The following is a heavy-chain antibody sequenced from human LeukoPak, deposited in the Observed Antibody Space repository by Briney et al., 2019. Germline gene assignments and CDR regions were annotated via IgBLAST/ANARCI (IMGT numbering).Heavy chain of an antibody. V-gene: IGHV1-69*06. CDR3: ARAHYGSGSYHFDY. D-gene: IGHD3-10*01. Sequence: ASVKVSCKASGGTFSSYAISWVRQAPEQGLEWMGGIIPIFGTANYAQKFQGRVTITADKSTSTAYMELSSLRSEDTAVYYCARAHYGSGSYHFDYWGQGTLVTVSS. J-gene: IGHJ4*02. CDR1: GGTFSSYA. CDR2: IIPIFGTA.